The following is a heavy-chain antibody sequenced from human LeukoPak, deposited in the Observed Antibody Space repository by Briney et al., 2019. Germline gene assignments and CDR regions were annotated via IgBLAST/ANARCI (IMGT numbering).Heavy chain of an antibody. D-gene: IGHD4-17*01. Sequence: SETLSLTCAVDGRSFSGYYWSLIRQPPGKGLEWIGEINHSGSTNYNPSLKSRVTISVDTSKNQFSLKLSSVTAADTAVYYCASYTVTTPYYFDYWGQGTLVTVSS. CDR3: ASYTVTTPYYFDY. J-gene: IGHJ4*02. V-gene: IGHV4-34*01. CDR1: GRSFSGYY. CDR2: INHSGST.